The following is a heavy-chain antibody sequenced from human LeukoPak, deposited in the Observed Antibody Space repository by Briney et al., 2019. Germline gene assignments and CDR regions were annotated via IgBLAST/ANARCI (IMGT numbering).Heavy chain of an antibody. CDR3: ARGFAAAYNWFDP. D-gene: IGHD6-13*01. CDR2: INPNSGGT. Sequence: AAVKAICPCSEYAFTGKSIDRGRHRPVQRNEWMGWINPNSGGTNYAQKFQGRVTMTRDTSISTAYMELSRLRSDDTAVYYCARGFAAAYNWFDPWGQGTLVTVSS. J-gene: IGHJ5*02. V-gene: IGHV1-2*02. CDR1: EYAFTGKS.